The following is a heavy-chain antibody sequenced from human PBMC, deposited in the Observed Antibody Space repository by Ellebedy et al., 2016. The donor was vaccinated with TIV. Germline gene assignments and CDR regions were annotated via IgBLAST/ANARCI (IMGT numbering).Heavy chain of an antibody. CDR1: GGTFSRTP. J-gene: IGHJ1*01. V-gene: IGHV1-69*10. Sequence: AASVKVSCKASGGTFSRTPFSWVRQAPGQGLEWMGGIIPVLETPNYAQKFQGRLTVSADKSKNTAYMELSSLTSEDTALYYCAADLASVGQWGQGTLVIVSS. CDR3: AADLASVGQ. D-gene: IGHD1-26*01. CDR2: IIPVLETP.